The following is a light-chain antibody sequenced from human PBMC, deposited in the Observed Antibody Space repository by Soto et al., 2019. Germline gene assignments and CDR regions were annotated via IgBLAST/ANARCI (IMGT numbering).Light chain of an antibody. Sequence: QSVLTQPPSVSAAPGQKVTISCSGSSSNIGNNYVSWYQHLPRTAPKLLIYDNNKRPSGIPDRFSGSKSGTAATLGITGLQTGDEADYYCETWDSSLRAVVFGGGTKLTVL. V-gene: IGLV1-51*01. CDR1: SSNIGNNY. CDR3: ETWDSSLRAVV. CDR2: DNN. J-gene: IGLJ2*01.